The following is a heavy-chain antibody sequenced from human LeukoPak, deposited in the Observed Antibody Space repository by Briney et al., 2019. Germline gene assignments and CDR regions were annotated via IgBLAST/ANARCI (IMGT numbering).Heavy chain of an antibody. V-gene: IGHV1-69*05. Sequence: GASVKVSCEASGGTFSSYAISWVRQAPGQGLEWMGGIIPIFGTANYAQKFQGRVTITTDESTSTAYMELSSLRSEDTAVYYCAYSNYDLVVSFSLDYWGQGTLVTVSS. CDR2: IIPIFGTA. CDR1: GGTFSSYA. J-gene: IGHJ4*02. CDR3: AYSNYDLVVSFSLDY. D-gene: IGHD4-11*01.